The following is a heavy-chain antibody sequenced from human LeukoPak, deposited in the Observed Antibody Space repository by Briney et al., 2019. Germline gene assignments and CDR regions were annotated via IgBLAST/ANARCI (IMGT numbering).Heavy chain of an antibody. V-gene: IGHV1-69*13. CDR1: GGTFSSYT. CDR2: IIPILGTA. CDR3: AREGEQIVGATLYY. J-gene: IGHJ4*02. D-gene: IGHD1-26*01. Sequence: SVKVSCKASGGTFSSYTISWVRQAPGQGLEWMGGIIPILGTANYAQKFQGRVTITADESTSTAYMELSSLRSEDTAVYYCAREGEQIVGATLYYWGQGTLVTVSS.